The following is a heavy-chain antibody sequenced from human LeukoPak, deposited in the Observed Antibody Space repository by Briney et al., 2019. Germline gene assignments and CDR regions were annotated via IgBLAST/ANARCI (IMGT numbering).Heavy chain of an antibody. V-gene: IGHV4-4*07. D-gene: IGHD2-21*01. CDR3: ARVFAGFYMDV. J-gene: IGHJ6*03. CDR2: IYMSGDT. CDR1: DDSIKSYS. Sequence: SETLSLTCTVSDDSIKSYSWSWIRLLAGERLEWIGLIYMSGDTNYNPSLKSRLDMSVDTSKDQVSLKLSCVTAADTAVYYFARVFAGFYMDVGGKGTTVIASS.